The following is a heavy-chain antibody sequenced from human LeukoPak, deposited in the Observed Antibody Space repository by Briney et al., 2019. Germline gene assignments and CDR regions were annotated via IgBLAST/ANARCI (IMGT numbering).Heavy chain of an antibody. Sequence: ASVKVSCKASGYTFTSYGISWVRQAPGQGLEWMGGIIPIFGTANYAQKFQGRVTITADESTSTAYMELSSLRSEDTAVYYCATGRGEYFQHWGQGTLVTVSS. D-gene: IGHD3-10*01. CDR1: GYTFTSYG. J-gene: IGHJ1*01. CDR3: ATGRGEYFQH. CDR2: IIPIFGTA. V-gene: IGHV1-69*13.